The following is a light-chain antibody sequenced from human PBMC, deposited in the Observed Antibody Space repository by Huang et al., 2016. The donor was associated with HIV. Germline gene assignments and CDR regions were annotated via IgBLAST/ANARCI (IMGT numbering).Light chain of an antibody. Sequence: IVMTQSPATLSVSPGERATLSCRASAGVSNNVAWYQQRPGQTPRLLIHGASTRHTGIPAKFSGRVSGTEFTLTITSLQPEDSAVYYCQQYNNWPPWTFGPETQVEI. CDR1: AGVSNN. J-gene: IGKJ1*01. V-gene: IGKV3D-15*01. CDR2: GAS. CDR3: QQYNNWPPWT.